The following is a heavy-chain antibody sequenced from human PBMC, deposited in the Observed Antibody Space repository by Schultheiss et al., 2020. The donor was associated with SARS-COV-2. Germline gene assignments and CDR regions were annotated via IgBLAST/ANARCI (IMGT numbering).Heavy chain of an antibody. CDR1: GFTFSSSG. CDR2: IHQDGSEK. Sequence: GGSLRLSCGASGFTFSSSGMRWVCQAPEKGLEWVANIHQDGSEKYYVDSVKGRFTISRDNSKNTLYLQMNSLRAEDTAVYYCTRDPVELFDGFDLWGQGTMVTVSS. V-gene: IGHV3-7*01. J-gene: IGHJ3*01. CDR3: TRDPVELFDGFDL. D-gene: IGHD1-7*01.